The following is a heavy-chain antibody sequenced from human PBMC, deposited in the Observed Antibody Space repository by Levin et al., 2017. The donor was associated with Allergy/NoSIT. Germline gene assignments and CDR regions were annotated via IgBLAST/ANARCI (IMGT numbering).Heavy chain of an antibody. J-gene: IGHJ4*02. CDR1: GYTFTGYY. V-gene: IGHV1-2*02. CDR3: ARDLWFGEFGYYFDY. CDR2: INPNSGGT. D-gene: IGHD3-10*01. Sequence: ASVKVSCQASGYTFTGYYMHWVRQAPGQGIEWMGWINPNSGGTNYAQKFQGRVTMTRDTSISTAYMELSRLRSDDTAVYYCARDLWFGEFGYYFDYWGQGTLVTVSS.